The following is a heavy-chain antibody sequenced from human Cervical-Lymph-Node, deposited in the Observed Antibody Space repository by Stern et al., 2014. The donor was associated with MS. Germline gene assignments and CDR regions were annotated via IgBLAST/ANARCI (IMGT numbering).Heavy chain of an antibody. CDR1: GGTFSTYV. Sequence: QVQLLQPGAEVKKPGSSVKVSCKSSGGTFSTYVISWVRQAPGQGLEWMGGSIPIFNTANYAQKFQGRVTITADESTTTAYMELSNLRSDDTAVYYCAREIRADGFFDYWGQGTLVTVSS. CDR3: AREIRADGFFDY. J-gene: IGHJ4*02. V-gene: IGHV1-69*01. CDR2: SIPIFNTA. D-gene: IGHD5-24*01.